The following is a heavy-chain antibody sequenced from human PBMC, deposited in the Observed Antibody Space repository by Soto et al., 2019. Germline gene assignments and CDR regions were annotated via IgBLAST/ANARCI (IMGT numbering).Heavy chain of an antibody. CDR3: ARDRLPMGVVVMGWFDP. CDR2: ISGSGNTI. D-gene: IGHD3-22*01. V-gene: IGHV3-11*01. CDR1: GFSFRYYY. Sequence: GGSLRRSCTASGFSFRYYYMSWIRQAPGKGMEWISYISGSGNTIYYADSVKGRFIISRDNDKKSLFLQRKSLRADDTAVYYCARDRLPMGVVVMGWFDPWGQGT. J-gene: IGHJ5*02.